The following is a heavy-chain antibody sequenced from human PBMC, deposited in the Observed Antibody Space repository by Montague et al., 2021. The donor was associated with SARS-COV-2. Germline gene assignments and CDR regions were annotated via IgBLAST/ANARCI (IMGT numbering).Heavy chain of an antibody. CDR3: ARERQEVGIYFDP. V-gene: IGHV4-39*07. D-gene: IGHD1-1*01. Sequence: ETLSLTCTVSGGSMSTVNYYWGWVRQTPGKGLDWVGSISYSGATYYNPSLETRVSISRDTSKGQFSLELRSVTAADTAVYYCARERQEVGIYFDPWGHGTLVTVSS. J-gene: IGHJ5*02. CDR2: ISYSGAT. CDR1: GGSMSTVNYY.